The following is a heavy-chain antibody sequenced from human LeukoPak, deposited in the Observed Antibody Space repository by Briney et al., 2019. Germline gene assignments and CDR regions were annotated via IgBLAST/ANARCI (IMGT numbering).Heavy chain of an antibody. V-gene: IGHV3-7*01. CDR1: GFTFSSYW. CDR3: ARDGGSYWGYYFDY. CDR2: IKQDGSEK. J-gene: IGHJ4*02. Sequence: GGSMRLSCTASGFTFSSYWMSWVRQAPGKGLEWVANIKQDGSEKYYVDSVKGRFTISRDNAKNSLYLQMNSLRAEDTAVYYCARDGGSYWGYYFDYWGQGTLVTVSS. D-gene: IGHD1-26*01.